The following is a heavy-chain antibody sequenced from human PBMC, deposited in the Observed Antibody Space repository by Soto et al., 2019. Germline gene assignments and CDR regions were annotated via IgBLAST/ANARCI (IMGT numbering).Heavy chain of an antibody. CDR2: ISDDSSYI. J-gene: IGHJ1*01. CDR3: ATPYYFNH. Sequence: GGSLRLSCAASGFMFSAYTMDWVRQAPGKGLEWLSSISDDSSYIDYADSLRGRFTVSRDNARNSLYLQIDSLGVEDTAVYYCATPYYFNHWGPGTLVTVS. CDR1: GFMFSAYT. D-gene: IGHD3-16*01. V-gene: IGHV3-21*06.